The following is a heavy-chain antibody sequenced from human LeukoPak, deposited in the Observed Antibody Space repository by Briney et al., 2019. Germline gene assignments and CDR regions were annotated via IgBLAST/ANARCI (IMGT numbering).Heavy chain of an antibody. CDR3: ARMGAGSASYYNNWFDP. V-gene: IGHV3-23*01. CDR2: ISDSAIST. D-gene: IGHD3-10*01. CDR1: GFTFSGYA. Sequence: GGSLRLSCVASGFTFSGYAMSWVRQAPGKGLEWVSVISDSAISTYYVDSVKGRFTISRDNSKNTLYLQMNGLGVEDTAVYYCARMGAGSASYYNNWFDPWGRGALVTVSS. J-gene: IGHJ5*02.